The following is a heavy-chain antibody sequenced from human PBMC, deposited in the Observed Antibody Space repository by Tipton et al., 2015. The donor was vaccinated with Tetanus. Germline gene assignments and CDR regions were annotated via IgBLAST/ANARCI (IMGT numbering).Heavy chain of an antibody. CDR2: IYCDGGST. CDR3: VTDTSPGGADY. D-gene: IGHD1-1*01. V-gene: IGHV3-9*01. Sequence: SLRLSCEGSGLVCNDYAMHWVRQVPGKGLEWVSGIYCDGGSTGYADSVKGRFTTSRDTAKAALYLQMNGLRTEDTALYYCVTDTSPGGADYWGQGILVTVSS. CDR1: GLVCNDYA. J-gene: IGHJ4*02.